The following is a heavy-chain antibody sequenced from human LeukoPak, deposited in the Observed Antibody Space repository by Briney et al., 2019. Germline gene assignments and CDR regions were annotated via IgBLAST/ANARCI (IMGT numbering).Heavy chain of an antibody. D-gene: IGHD3-10*01. CDR1: GGSFSGYY. CDR2: INHSGSS. J-gene: IGHJ4*02. Sequence: PSETLSLTCTVYGGSFSGYYWSWIRQPPGKGLEWIGEINHSGSSNYNPSLKSRVTISVDTSKKQFSLKVRSVTAADTAVYYCARLQEYYGSAADYWGQGTLVTVSS. V-gene: IGHV4-34*01. CDR3: ARLQEYYGSAADY.